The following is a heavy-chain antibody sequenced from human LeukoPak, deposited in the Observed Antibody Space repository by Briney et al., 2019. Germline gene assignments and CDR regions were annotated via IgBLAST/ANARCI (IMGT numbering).Heavy chain of an antibody. CDR3: ARDTYYDILTGYIGFDP. D-gene: IGHD3-9*01. CDR1: GVSISSDY. V-gene: IGHV4-59*12. Sequence: PSETLSLTCTASGVSISSDYWSWIRLPPGKGLEWIGYIYYSGSSNYNPSLKSRVTMSVDTSKNQFSLKLTSVTAADTAVYYCARDTYYDILTGYIGFDPWGQGTLVTVSS. CDR2: IYYSGSS. J-gene: IGHJ5*02.